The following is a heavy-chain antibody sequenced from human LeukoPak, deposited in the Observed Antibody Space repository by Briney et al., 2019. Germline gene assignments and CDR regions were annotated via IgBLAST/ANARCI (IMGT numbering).Heavy chain of an antibody. V-gene: IGHV4-59*01. Sequence: PSETLSLTCTVSGGSISSYYWSWIRQPPGKGLEWIGYIYYSGSTNYNPSLKSRVTISVDTSKNQFSLKLSSVTAADTAVYYCARAGSSSPSFDYWGQGTLVTVSS. CDR2: IYYSGST. CDR3: ARAGSSSPSFDY. CDR1: GGSISSYY. J-gene: IGHJ4*02. D-gene: IGHD6-6*01.